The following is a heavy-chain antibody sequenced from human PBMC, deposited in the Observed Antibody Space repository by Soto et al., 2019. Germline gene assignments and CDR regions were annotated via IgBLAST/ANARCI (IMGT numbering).Heavy chain of an antibody. Sequence: ASVKVSCKVSGYTLTELSMHWVRQAPGKGLEWMGGFDPEDGETIYAQNFLGRVTMTDDTSTDTAYMELSSLRSEDTAVYYCARVGDSGYDSSGFYPYWGQGTLVTVSS. V-gene: IGHV1-24*01. CDR3: ARVGDSGYDSSGFYPY. J-gene: IGHJ4*02. CDR1: GYTLTELS. CDR2: FDPEDGET. D-gene: IGHD3-22*01.